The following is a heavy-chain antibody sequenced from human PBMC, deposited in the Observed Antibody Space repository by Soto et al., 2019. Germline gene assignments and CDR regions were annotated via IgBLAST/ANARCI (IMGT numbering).Heavy chain of an antibody. Sequence: QVQLVQSGAEVKKPGASVKVSCKASGYTFASYGISWVRQAPGQGLEWMGWISAYNGNTNYAQKLQGRVTMTTDTSTSTAYMELRSLRSDDTAVYYCARDRYFDRPHWVAFDIWGQGTMVTVSS. CDR1: GYTFASYG. D-gene: IGHD3-9*01. CDR3: ARDRYFDRPHWVAFDI. CDR2: ISAYNGNT. V-gene: IGHV1-18*01. J-gene: IGHJ3*02.